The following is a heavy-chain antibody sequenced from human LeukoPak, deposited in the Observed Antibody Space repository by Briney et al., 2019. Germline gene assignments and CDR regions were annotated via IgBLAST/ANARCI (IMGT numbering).Heavy chain of an antibody. Sequence: SETLSLTCAVYGGSFSGYYWSWIRQPPGKGLEWIGEINHSGSTNYNPSLKSRVTISVDTSKNQFSLNLSSVTAADTAVYYCXRGQAGDGYTFDYWGQGTLVTVSS. CDR3: XRGQAGDGYTFDY. J-gene: IGHJ4*02. CDR1: GGSFSGYY. CDR2: INHSGST. V-gene: IGHV4-34*01. D-gene: IGHD5-24*01.